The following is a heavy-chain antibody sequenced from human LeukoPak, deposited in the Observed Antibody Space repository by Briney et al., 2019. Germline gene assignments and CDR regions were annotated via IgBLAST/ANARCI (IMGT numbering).Heavy chain of an antibody. D-gene: IGHD6-19*01. CDR2: IRYDGNNK. CDR1: GFPFSDYV. CDR3: AKDRWGAVASFDY. V-gene: IGHV3-30*02. J-gene: IGHJ4*02. Sequence: GGSLRLSCAASGFPFSDYVMHWVRQAPGKRLEWVSIIRYDGNNKYYADSVKGRFTISRDNSKNTLYLQMNSLESEDTAVYYCAKDRWGAVASFDYWGQGTLITVSS.